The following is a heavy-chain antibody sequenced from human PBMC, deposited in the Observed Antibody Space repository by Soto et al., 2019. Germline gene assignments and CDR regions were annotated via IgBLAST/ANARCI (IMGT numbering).Heavy chain of an antibody. Sequence: PGGSLRLSFAASGFTFNGYSMNWVRQAPGKGLEWVSYITLSSSSIFYADSVKGRFTIARDNAKKSLYLQMNSLRAEDTAVYFCARDKGAGAYGAFDIWGQGKMVTVS. CDR2: ITLSSSSI. J-gene: IGHJ3*02. CDR3: ARDKGAGAYGAFDI. V-gene: IGHV3-48*01. CDR1: GFTFNGYS. D-gene: IGHD6-19*01.